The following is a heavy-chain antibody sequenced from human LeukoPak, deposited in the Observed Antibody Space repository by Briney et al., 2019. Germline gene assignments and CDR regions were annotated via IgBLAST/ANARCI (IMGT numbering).Heavy chain of an antibody. Sequence: GGTLRLSCAASGFTFSSYGMSWVRQAPGKGLEWVSSISSSSSYIYYADSVKGRFTISRDNAKNSLYLQMNSLRAEDTAVYYCATTTRYYYDSSGYYWDYWGQGTLVTVSS. CDR3: ATTTRYYYDSSGYYWDY. CDR1: GFTFSSYG. CDR2: ISSSSSYI. V-gene: IGHV3-21*01. D-gene: IGHD3-22*01. J-gene: IGHJ4*02.